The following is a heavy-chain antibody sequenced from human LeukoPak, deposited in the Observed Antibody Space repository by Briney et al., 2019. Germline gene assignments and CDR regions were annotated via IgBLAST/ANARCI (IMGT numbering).Heavy chain of an antibody. J-gene: IGHJ4*02. Sequence: GGSLRLSCAASGLSFSSYAMSWVRQAPGKGLEWVSGISGSGGSTFYADSVQDRFTISRDNSKKTLYLQVNSLRGEDTAVYYCAKGRTYHDILTGYDYWGQGTLVTVSS. V-gene: IGHV3-23*01. CDR2: ISGSGGST. D-gene: IGHD3-9*01. CDR3: AKGRTYHDILTGYDY. CDR1: GLSFSSYA.